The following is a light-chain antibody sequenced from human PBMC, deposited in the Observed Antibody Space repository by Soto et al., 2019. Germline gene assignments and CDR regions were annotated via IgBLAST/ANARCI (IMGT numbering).Light chain of an antibody. CDR1: SSNIGTNYG. Sequence: QSVLAQPPSVSGAPGQRVTISCTGSSSNIGTNYGVHWYQHLPGTAPKLLIYDNDNRPSGVPDRFSGSKSGTSASLAITGLQAEDEADYYCQSYDNSLRASVFGGGTKVTV. CDR3: QSYDNSLRASV. J-gene: IGLJ2*01. CDR2: DND. V-gene: IGLV1-40*01.